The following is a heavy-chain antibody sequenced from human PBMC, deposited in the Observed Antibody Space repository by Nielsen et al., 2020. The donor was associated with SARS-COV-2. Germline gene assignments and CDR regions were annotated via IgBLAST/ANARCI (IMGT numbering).Heavy chain of an antibody. V-gene: IGHV3-21*01. Sequence: GESLKIFCAASGFTFSSYSMNWVRQAPGKGLEWVSSISSSSSYIYYADSVKGRFTISRDNAKNSLYLQMNSLRAEDTAVYYCARSIRYQLLVYYYYYMDVWGKGTTVTVSS. CDR3: ARSIRYQLLVYYYYYMDV. D-gene: IGHD2-2*01. J-gene: IGHJ6*03. CDR1: GFTFSSYS. CDR2: ISSSSSYI.